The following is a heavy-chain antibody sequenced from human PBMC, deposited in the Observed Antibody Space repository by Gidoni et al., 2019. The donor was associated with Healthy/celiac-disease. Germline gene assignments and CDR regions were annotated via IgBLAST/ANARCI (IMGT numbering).Heavy chain of an antibody. CDR3: AKDPSWELRMTGAFDI. D-gene: IGHD1-26*01. J-gene: IGHJ3*02. Sequence: EVQLVESGGGLVQPGRSLRLSCAASGFTFDAYAMHWVRQAPGKGLEWVSGISWNSGSIGYADSVKGRFTISRDNAKNSLYLQMNSLRAEDTALYYCAKDPSWELRMTGAFDIWGQGTMVTVSS. V-gene: IGHV3-9*01. CDR2: ISWNSGSI. CDR1: GFTFDAYA.